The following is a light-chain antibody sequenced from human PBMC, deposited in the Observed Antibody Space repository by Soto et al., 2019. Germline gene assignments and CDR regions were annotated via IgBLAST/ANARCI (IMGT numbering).Light chain of an antibody. CDR3: QQYNSYWT. V-gene: IGKV1-5*03. J-gene: IGKJ1*01. CDR2: KAS. CDR1: QSISSW. Sequence: DIQMTQSPSTLSASVGGRVTITCRASQSISSWLAWYQQKPGKAPKLLIYKASTLKSGVPSRFSGSGSGTEFTLTISSLQPDDFATYYCQQYNSYWTFGQGTKVEIK.